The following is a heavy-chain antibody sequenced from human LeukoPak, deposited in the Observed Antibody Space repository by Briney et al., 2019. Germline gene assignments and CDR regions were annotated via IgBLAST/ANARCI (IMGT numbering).Heavy chain of an antibody. CDR1: GFTFSNYW. J-gene: IGHJ4*02. V-gene: IGHV3-7*01. Sequence: GGSLRLSCAASGFTFSNYWMTWVHQAPGKGLEWVAHIKEDGGEKHYVDPVKGRFTISRDNAKNSLYLQMNSLRAEDTAMYYCVRDRGYCSGGTCYALWDYWGQGTLVTVSS. CDR2: IKEDGGEK. D-gene: IGHD2-15*01. CDR3: VRDRGYCSGGTCYALWDY.